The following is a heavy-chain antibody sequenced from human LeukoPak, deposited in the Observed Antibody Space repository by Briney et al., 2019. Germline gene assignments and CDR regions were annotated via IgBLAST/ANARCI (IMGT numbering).Heavy chain of an antibody. CDR1: GFTFDDYA. J-gene: IGHJ4*02. Sequence: GGSLRLSCAASGFTFDDYAMHWVRQAPGKGLEWVSGISWNSGSIGYADSVKGRFTISRDIAKNSLYLQMNSLRAEDTALYYCAKGPSSSWSFDYWGQGTLVTVSS. V-gene: IGHV3-9*01. CDR2: ISWNSGSI. D-gene: IGHD6-13*01. CDR3: AKGPSSSWSFDY.